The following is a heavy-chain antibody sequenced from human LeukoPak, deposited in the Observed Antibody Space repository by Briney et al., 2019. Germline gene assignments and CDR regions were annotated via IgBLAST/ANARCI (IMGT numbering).Heavy chain of an antibody. D-gene: IGHD6-19*01. CDR1: GYTFTSYD. J-gene: IGHJ6*02. CDR3: AGTYSSGWQTYYYYGMDV. V-gene: IGHV1-8*01. Sequence: ASVKVSCKASGYTFTSYDINWVRQATGQGLEWMGWMNPNSGNTGYAQKFQGGVTMTRNTSISTAYMELSSLRSEDTAVYYCAGTYSSGWQTYYYYGMDVWGQGTTVTVSS. CDR2: MNPNSGNT.